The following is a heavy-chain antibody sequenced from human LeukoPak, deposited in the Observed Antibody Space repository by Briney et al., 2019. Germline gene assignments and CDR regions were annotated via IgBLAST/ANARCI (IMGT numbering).Heavy chain of an antibody. CDR1: GFTFTDHP. V-gene: IGHV3-69-1*01. CDR3: AKDRANWAIDD. CDR2: IGGDGIA. Sequence: GESLRLSCVASGFTFTDHPMNWVRQAPGKGLEWISYIGGDGIAFYADSVKGRFTASKDDARKSMYLQMNSLRVEDTAVYYCAKDRANWAIDDWGQGTQVTVSS. J-gene: IGHJ4*02. D-gene: IGHD3-16*01.